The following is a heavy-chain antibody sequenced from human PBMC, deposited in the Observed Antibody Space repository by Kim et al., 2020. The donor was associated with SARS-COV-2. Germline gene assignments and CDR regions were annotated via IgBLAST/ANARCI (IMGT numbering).Heavy chain of an antibody. CDR2: IYYSGST. D-gene: IGHD3-22*01. CDR1: GGSISSSSYY. V-gene: IGHV4-39*01. CDR3: ARVGSVGSSGHGADYFDY. J-gene: IGHJ4*02. Sequence: SETLSLTCTVSGGSISSSSYYWGWIRQPPGKGLEWIGSIYYSGSTYYNPSLKSRVTISVDTSKNQFSLKLSSVTAADTAVYYCARVGSVGSSGHGADYFDYWGQGTLVTVSS.